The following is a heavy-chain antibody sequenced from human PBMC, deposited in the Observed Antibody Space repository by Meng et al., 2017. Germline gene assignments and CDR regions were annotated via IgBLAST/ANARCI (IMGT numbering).Heavy chain of an antibody. CDR3: ATGHPGYCTNGVCYTGYFDY. D-gene: IGHD2-8*01. V-gene: IGHV1-8*01. J-gene: IGHJ4*02. CDR1: GYTFTSYD. Sequence: ASVKVSCKASGYTFTSYDINWVRQATGQGLEWMGWMNPNSGNTGYAQKFQGRVTMTRNTSISTAYMELSSLRSEDTAVYYCATGHPGYCTNGVCYTGYFDYWGQGTLVTVSS. CDR2: MNPNSGNT.